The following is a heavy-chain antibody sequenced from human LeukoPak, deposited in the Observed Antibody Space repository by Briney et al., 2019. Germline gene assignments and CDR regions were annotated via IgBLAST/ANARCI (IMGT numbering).Heavy chain of an antibody. J-gene: IGHJ3*02. CDR3: ARFTYYYGSGSNDAFDI. CDR2: IYYSGST. Sequence: SETLSLTCTVSGGSNSSYYWSWIRQPPGKGLEWIGYIYYSGSTNYNPSLKSRVTISVDTSKNQFSLKLSSVTAAATAVYYCARFTYYYGSGSNDAFDIWGQGTMVTVSS. CDR1: GGSNSSYY. V-gene: IGHV4-59*01. D-gene: IGHD3-10*01.